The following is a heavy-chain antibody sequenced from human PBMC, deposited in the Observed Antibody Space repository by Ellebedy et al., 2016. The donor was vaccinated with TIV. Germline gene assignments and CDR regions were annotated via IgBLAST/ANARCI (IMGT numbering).Heavy chain of an antibody. Sequence: GESLKISCAASGFTFSTFWMNWVRQVPGKGLLWVSRVYSDETTTLYADSVKGRFTVSRDNAKNTLYLQMNSLRAEDTAVYYCVRGCTNGECQPGGFDYWGQGTLVTVSS. J-gene: IGHJ4*02. D-gene: IGHD2-8*01. V-gene: IGHV3-74*01. CDR3: VRGCTNGECQPGGFDY. CDR1: GFTFSTFW. CDR2: VYSDETTT.